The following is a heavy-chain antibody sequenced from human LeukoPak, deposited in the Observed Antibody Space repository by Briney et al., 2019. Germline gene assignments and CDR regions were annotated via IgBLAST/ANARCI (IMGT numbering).Heavy chain of an antibody. J-gene: IGHJ4*02. CDR2: ISDSGGRA. CDR1: GFTFSNFV. D-gene: IGHD3-9*01. Sequence: QAGGSLRLSCAASGFTFSNFVMSWVRQAPGKGLEWVSTISDSGGRAYYADSVKGRFTISRDNSKNTLYLQMSSLSTEDTAVYYCAKDHFEYDILTGYSDYWGQGTLVTVSS. CDR3: AKDHFEYDILTGYSDY. V-gene: IGHV3-23*01.